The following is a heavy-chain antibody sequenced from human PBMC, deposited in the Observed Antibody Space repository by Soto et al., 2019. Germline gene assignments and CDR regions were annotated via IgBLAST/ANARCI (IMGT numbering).Heavy chain of an antibody. D-gene: IGHD6-19*01. J-gene: IGHJ4*02. Sequence: GASVKVSCKASGYTFTGYYMHWVRQAPGQGLEWMGWINPNSGGTNYAQKFQGWVTMTRDTSISTAYMELSRLRSDDTAVYYCARVPLSSGWYSFDYWGQGTLVTVSS. V-gene: IGHV1-2*04. CDR3: ARVPLSSGWYSFDY. CDR1: GYTFTGYY. CDR2: INPNSGGT.